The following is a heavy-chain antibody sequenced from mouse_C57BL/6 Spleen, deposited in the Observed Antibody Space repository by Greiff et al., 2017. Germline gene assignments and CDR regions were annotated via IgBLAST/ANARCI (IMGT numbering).Heavy chain of an antibody. Sequence: VQLQESGPELVKPGASVKISCKASGYAFSSSWMNWVKQRPGKGLEWIGRIYPGDGDTNYNGKFKGKATLTADKSSSTAYMQLSSLTSEDSAVYFGARSTGTEDYFDYWGQGTTLTVSS. CDR3: ARSTGTEDYFDY. V-gene: IGHV1-82*01. D-gene: IGHD4-1*02. CDR1: GYAFSSSW. J-gene: IGHJ2*01. CDR2: IYPGDGDT.